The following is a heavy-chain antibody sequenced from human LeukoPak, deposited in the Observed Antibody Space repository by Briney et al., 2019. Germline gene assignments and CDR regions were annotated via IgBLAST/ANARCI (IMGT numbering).Heavy chain of an antibody. CDR2: IIPIFGTA. CDR3: ARPINSSSWYGGYYYGMDV. CDR1: GGTFSSYA. D-gene: IGHD6-13*01. Sequence: ASVKVSCKASGGTFSSYAISWVRQAPGQGLEWMGGIIPIFGTANYAQKFQGRVTITADESTSTAYMELSSLRSEDTAVYYCARPINSSSWYGGYYYGMDVWGQGTTVTVSS. V-gene: IGHV1-69*01. J-gene: IGHJ6*02.